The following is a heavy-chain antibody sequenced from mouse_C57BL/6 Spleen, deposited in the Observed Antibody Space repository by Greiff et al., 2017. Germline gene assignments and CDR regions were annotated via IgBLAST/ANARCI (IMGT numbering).Heavy chain of an antibody. V-gene: IGHV1-18*01. D-gene: IGHD2-3*01. CDR3: ARVYDGYPAWFAY. J-gene: IGHJ3*01. CDR2: INPNNGGT. CDR1: EYTFTDYN. Sequence: EVQLQQSGPELVKPGASVKIPCKASEYTFTDYNMDWVKQSHGKSLEWIGDINPNNGGTIYNQKFKGKATLTVDKSSSTAYMELRSLTSEDTAVYYCARVYDGYPAWFAYWGQGTLVTVSA.